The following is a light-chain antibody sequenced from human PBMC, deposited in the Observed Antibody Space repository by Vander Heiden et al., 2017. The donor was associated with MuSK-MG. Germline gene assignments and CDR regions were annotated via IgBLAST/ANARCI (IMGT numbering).Light chain of an antibody. J-gene: IGLJ3*02. CDR3: TSRDTSGNRV. CDR1: SLRIYY. V-gene: IGLV3-19*01. Sequence: SSELTQDPAVSVALRQTVRITCQGDSLRIYYASGYQQKPGQAPTLVRYGKTNRPSGIPDRVSGSRSGNTVSLTSTGAQAEDEAYYYCTSRDTSGNRVFGGGTKLTVL. CDR2: GKT.